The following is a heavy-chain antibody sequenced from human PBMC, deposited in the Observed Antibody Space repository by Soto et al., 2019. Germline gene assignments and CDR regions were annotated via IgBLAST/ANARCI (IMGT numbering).Heavy chain of an antibody. J-gene: IGHJ4*03. V-gene: IGHV3-74*01. CDR1: GFSVKRYW. CDR3: GKGKELGVVRYALDA. D-gene: IGHD3-3*01. CDR2: FGGDENYT. Sequence: GGSLRLSCGASGFSVKRYWMHWVRQAPGKGLVWLSRFGGDENYTDYADSVRGRFTISRDIAKNTIYLQMNSLRAEDTAVYYCGKGKELGVVRYALDAWGQVTLVAVSS.